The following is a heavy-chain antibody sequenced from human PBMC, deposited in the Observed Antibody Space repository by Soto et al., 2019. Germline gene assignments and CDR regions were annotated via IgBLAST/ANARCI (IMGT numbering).Heavy chain of an antibody. CDR2: IYRSGTT. CDR3: ARHVGVRGTRGFDY. CDR1: GASISDDNW. J-gene: IGHJ4*02. D-gene: IGHD2-15*01. Sequence: QVQLQESGPGLVKPSGTLSLACAVFGASISDDNWWSWVRQPPGKGLEWIGEIYRSGTTNYNSSLESRVTISMDKSRNQISLKLSCVAAADSAIYYCARHVGVRGTRGFDYWGQGTLVTVSS. V-gene: IGHV4-4*02.